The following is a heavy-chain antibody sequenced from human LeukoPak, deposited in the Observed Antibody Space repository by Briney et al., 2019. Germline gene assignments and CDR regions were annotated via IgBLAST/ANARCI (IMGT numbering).Heavy chain of an antibody. CDR1: GFTFSSYG. V-gene: IGHV3-30*02. J-gene: IGHJ4*02. CDR2: IRSDGINK. CDR3: AKGRSDFDY. Sequence: GGSLRLSCAASGFTFSSYGMHWVRQAPGKGLEWVAFIRSDGINKYYAESVKGRFTISRDNSKNTLDLQMNSLRVEDTSIYYCAKGRSDFDYWGQGILVTVSS.